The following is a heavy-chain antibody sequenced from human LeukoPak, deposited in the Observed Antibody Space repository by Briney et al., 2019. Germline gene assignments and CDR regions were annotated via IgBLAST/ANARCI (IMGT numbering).Heavy chain of an antibody. CDR1: GGSISSYY. CDR3: ARHILDGSGSYYNTLRGPSWFDP. V-gene: IGHV4-59*08. J-gene: IGHJ5*02. CDR2: IYYSGST. Sequence: SETLSLTCTVSGGSISSYYWSWIRQPPAKGLEWIGYIYYSGSTNYNPSLKSRVTISVDTSKNQFSLKLSSVTAADTAVYYCARHILDGSGSYYNTLRGPSWFDPWGQGTLVTVSS. D-gene: IGHD3-10*01.